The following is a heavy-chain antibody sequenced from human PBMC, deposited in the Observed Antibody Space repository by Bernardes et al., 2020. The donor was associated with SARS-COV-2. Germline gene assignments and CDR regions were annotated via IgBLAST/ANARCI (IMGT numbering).Heavy chain of an antibody. Sequence: SEILSLTCTVSGGSIGSYYRSWIRQPPGKGLEWIGYIYYSGSTNYNPSLKSRVTISVDTSKNQFSLKLSSVTAADTDVYYCARVLDGYNEYYFDYWGQGTLVTVSS. J-gene: IGHJ4*02. D-gene: IGHD5-18*01. CDR2: IYYSGST. CDR1: GGSIGSYY. V-gene: IGHV4-59*01. CDR3: ARVLDGYNEYYFDY.